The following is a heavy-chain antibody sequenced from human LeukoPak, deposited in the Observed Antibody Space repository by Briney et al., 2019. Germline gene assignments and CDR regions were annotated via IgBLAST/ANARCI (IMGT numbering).Heavy chain of an antibody. CDR1: GFTFSNYA. CDR3: AKDRTEYYYYYYMDV. V-gene: IGHV3-23*01. Sequence: GGSLRLSCAPSGFTFSNYAMSWVRQAPGRGLEWVSAISGSGTNTYYADSVKGRFTISRDNSQNTLYLEMNSLRAEDTAVYYRAKDRTEYYYYYYMDVWGKGTTVTISS. CDR2: ISGSGTNT. J-gene: IGHJ6*03. D-gene: IGHD4-17*01.